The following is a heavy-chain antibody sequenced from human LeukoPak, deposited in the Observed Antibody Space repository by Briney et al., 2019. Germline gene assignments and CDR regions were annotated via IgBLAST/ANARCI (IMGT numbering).Heavy chain of an antibody. CDR1: GFSFDNYA. D-gene: IGHD3-10*01. V-gene: IGHV3-9*01. Sequence: GGSLRLSCAASGFSFDNYAMHWVRQAPGKGLEWVSGINWNRGGIGYADSVKGRFTISRDNAKTSLYLQMNSLRAEDTALYYCAKDYISGGSGTNFVDHWGQGTLVTVSS. CDR3: AKDYISGGSGTNFVDH. J-gene: IGHJ4*02. CDR2: INWNRGGI.